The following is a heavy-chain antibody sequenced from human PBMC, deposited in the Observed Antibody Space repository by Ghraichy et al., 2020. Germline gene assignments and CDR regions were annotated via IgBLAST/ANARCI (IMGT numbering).Heavy chain of an antibody. Sequence: GGSLRLSCEASGFAFSGYYMAWIRQAPGTGLEWISYINFSGYTNYAESVKGRFTISRDNAKSSLYLQMDGLRAEDTAVNYCARAMGANSEVLGYFDLWGQATLVTDSS. V-gene: IGHV3-11*06. J-gene: IGHJ4*02. CDR1: GFAFSGYY. D-gene: IGHD1-26*01. CDR3: ARAMGANSEVLGYFDL. CDR2: INFSGYT.